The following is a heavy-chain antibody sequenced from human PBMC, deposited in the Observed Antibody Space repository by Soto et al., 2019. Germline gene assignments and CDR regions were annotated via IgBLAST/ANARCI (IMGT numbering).Heavy chain of an antibody. V-gene: IGHV4-4*02. Sequence: QVQLQESGPGLVKPSGTLSLTCAVSGGSIIRDNWWSWVRQPPGKGLEWIGEIYHTGDYNYNPSLKSRVTISIDKSKNLFSLDLTSVTAADTAVYFCASHHFFSHLLWGQGTLVTVSS. J-gene: IGHJ4*02. CDR1: GGSIIRDNW. CDR3: ASHHFFSHLL. CDR2: IYHTGDY.